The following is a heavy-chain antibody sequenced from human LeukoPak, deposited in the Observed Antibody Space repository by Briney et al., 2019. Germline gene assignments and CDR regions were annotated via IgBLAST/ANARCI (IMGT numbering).Heavy chain of an antibody. V-gene: IGHV3-9*01. J-gene: IGHJ4*02. CDR2: ISWNSGSI. CDR1: GFTFDDYA. D-gene: IGHD1-26*01. Sequence: GGSLRLSCAASGFTFDDYAMHWVRQAPGKGLEWVSGISWNSGSIGYADSVKGRFTISRDNAKNSLYLQMNSLRAEDTALCYCAKVDSGSLGPYFDYWGQGTLVTVSS. CDR3: AKVDSGSLGPYFDY.